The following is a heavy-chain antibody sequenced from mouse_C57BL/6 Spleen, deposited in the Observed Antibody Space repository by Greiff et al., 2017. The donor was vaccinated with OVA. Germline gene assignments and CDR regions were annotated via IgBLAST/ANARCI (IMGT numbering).Heavy chain of an antibody. V-gene: IGHV1-82*01. Sequence: QVQLQQSGPALVQPGASVPISCTASVSAFSSSWLNWLMQRPGPGLSLIGRIYPGVGDTNYNGKFKGKATLTADKSSSTAYMQLSSLTSEDSAVYFCARSYYYGSSYYFDYWGQGTTLTVSS. CDR3: ARSYYYGSSYYFDY. J-gene: IGHJ2*01. D-gene: IGHD1-1*01. CDR2: IYPGVGDT. CDR1: VSAFSSSW.